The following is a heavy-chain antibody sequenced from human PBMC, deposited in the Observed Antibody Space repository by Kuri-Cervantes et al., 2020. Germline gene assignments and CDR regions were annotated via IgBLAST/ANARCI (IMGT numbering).Heavy chain of an antibody. V-gene: IGHV4-39*01. CDR1: GVSISSSSYY. J-gene: IGHJ4*02. CDR2: IYYSGST. CDR3: ARHAHYYDSSGYYYVGYFDY. Sequence: SETLSLTCTVSGVSISSSSYYWVWLRQPPGMGLEWIGSIYYSGSTYYNPSIKSRVTISVDTSTNQFSLQLSSGIAADTAVYYCARHAHYYDSSGYYYVGYFDYWGQGTLVTVSS. D-gene: IGHD3-22*01.